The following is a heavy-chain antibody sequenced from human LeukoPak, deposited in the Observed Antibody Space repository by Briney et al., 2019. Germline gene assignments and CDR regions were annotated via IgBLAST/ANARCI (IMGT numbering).Heavy chain of an antibody. CDR2: IKEDGSEI. J-gene: IGHJ4*02. Sequence: GGSLRLSCTASGFNFSTYWMTWVRQVPGKGLEWVGNIKEDGSEIYYVDAVKGRFSISSDNAETSLYLQMHRLSVADTGLYYCVTDQTGRHPYFFDYWGQGTLVTVSS. D-gene: IGHD3-10*01. CDR1: GFNFSTYW. CDR3: VTDQTGRHPYFFDY. V-gene: IGHV3-7*01.